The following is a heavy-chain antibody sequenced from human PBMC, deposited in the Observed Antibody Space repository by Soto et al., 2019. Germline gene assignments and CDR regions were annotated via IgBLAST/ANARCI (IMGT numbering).Heavy chain of an antibody. V-gene: IGHV3-11*01. Sequence: QVQLVESGAGLVKPGGSLRLSCAASGFTFSDYYMSWIRQAPGKGLEWVSYISSSGITIYYADSVKGRFTISRDNAKNSLYLQMISLGAEGTTVYYCARVSSGITIFGVVIPPLDYWGQGTLVSVSS. J-gene: IGHJ4*02. CDR2: ISSSGITI. CDR3: ARVSSGITIFGVVIPPLDY. CDR1: GFTFSDYY. D-gene: IGHD3-3*01.